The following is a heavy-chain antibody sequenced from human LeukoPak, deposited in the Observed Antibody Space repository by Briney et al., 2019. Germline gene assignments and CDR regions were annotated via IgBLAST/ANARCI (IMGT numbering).Heavy chain of an antibody. J-gene: IGHJ5*02. CDR2: IYSGGKT. CDR3: ARAFQPRLANWFDP. CDR1: GFTVSSNY. D-gene: IGHD6-19*01. V-gene: IGHV3-53*01. Sequence: GGSLRLSCAASGFTVSSNYMSWVRQAPGKGLEWVSVIYSGGKTYYADSVKGRFTISGDNSKNTLYLQMNSLRVEDTAVYYCARAFQPRLANWFDPWGQGTLVTVSS.